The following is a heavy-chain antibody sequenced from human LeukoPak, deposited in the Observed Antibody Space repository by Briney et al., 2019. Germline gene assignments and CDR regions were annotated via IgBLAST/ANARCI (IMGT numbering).Heavy chain of an antibody. V-gene: IGHV4-61*02. CDR3: ARDSSGYYFLYGPSYYYYMDV. CDR1: GGSISSGSYY. J-gene: IGHJ6*03. Sequence: NSSQTLSLTCTVSGGSISSGSYYWSWIRQPAGKGLEWIGRIYTRGSTNYNPSLKSRVTISVDTSKNQFSLKLSSVTAADTAVYYCARDSSGYYFLYGPSYYYYMDVWGKGTTVTVSS. D-gene: IGHD3-22*01. CDR2: IYTRGST.